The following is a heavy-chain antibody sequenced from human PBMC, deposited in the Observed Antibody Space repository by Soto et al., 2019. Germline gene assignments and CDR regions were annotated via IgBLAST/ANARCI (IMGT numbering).Heavy chain of an antibody. CDR1: GYTFTGYD. CDR3: ARKKVGTTGIDF. J-gene: IGHJ4*02. D-gene: IGHD1-26*01. V-gene: IGHV1-8*01. CDR2: MNPNSGNT. Sequence: QAQLVQSGAEVKKPGASVKVSCKASGYTFTGYDINWVRQATGQGLEWMGWMNPNSGNTGYAQKFQGRVTMTRDNSLTTADMELTSPRDDDSAVYYCARKKVGTTGIDFWCQGALVNVSS.